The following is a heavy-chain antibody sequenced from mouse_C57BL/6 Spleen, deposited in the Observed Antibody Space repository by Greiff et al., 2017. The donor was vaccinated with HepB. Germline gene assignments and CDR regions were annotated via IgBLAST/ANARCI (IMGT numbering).Heavy chain of an antibody. CDR1: GYTFTSYW. D-gene: IGHD1-2*01. CDR2: IDPSDSET. J-gene: IGHJ1*03. V-gene: IGHV1-52*01. CDR3: ARRHVHGDWYFDV. Sequence: VQLQQPGAELVRPGSSVKLSCKASGYTFTSYWMHWVKQRPIQGLEWIGNIDPSDSETHYNQKFKDKATLTVDKSSSTAYLQLSSLTSEDSAVYYCARRHVHGDWYFDVWGTGTTVTVSS.